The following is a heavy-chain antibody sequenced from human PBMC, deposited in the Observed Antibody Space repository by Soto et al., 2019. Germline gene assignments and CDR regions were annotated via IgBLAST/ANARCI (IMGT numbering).Heavy chain of an antibody. CDR1: GGTFSSYA. CDR2: IIPIFGTA. J-gene: IGHJ6*02. Sequence: GASVKLSCKASGGTFSSYAISWVRQAPRQGLEWMGGIIPIFGTANYAQKFQGRVTITADESTSTAYMELSSLRSEDTAVYYCARRDPEIIAAPRGYWYYGMDVWGQGTTVTVSS. D-gene: IGHD6-6*01. V-gene: IGHV1-69*13. CDR3: ARRDPEIIAAPRGYWYYGMDV.